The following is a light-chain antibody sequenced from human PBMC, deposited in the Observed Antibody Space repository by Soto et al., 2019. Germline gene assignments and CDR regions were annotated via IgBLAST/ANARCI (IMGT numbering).Light chain of an antibody. V-gene: IGKV3-20*01. J-gene: IGKJ2*01. CDR2: GAS. CDR1: QSVSTRY. CDR3: HQFGSSPLAFT. Sequence: ESMLTQSPGTLSLSPGERATLSCRAIQSVSTRYLAWYQQKPGQAPRLLIYGASIRAAGIPESFSGSGSWTDFTLIISRLEPEDFAVYYCHQFGSSPLAFTFGQGIKLEI.